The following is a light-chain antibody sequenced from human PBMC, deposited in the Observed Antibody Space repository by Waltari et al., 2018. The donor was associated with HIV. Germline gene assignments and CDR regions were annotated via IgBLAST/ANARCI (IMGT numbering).Light chain of an antibody. V-gene: IGLV3-25*03. Sequence: SYELTQPPSVSVSPGQQARITCSGDTLPKQYASWYQQKPGQAPVLVMYKDSERPSGIPERFSGSSSGTQVTLTVSGVQAEDEAAYYCQSTDSSGTYVIFGGGTKLTVL. CDR1: TLPKQY. CDR2: KDS. J-gene: IGLJ2*01. CDR3: QSTDSSGTYVI.